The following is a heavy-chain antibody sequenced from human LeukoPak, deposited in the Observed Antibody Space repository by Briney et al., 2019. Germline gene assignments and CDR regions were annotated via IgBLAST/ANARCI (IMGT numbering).Heavy chain of an antibody. CDR2: ISGSGGSK. V-gene: IGHV3-23*01. Sequence: GGSLRLSCAASGFTFSSYAMSWVRQAPGKGLEWVSAISGSGGSKYYADSVKGRFTISRDNSKNTLYLQMNSLRAEDTAVYYCAKDKGDSSGWLNFDYWGQGTLVTVSS. CDR3: AKDKGDSSGWLNFDY. CDR1: GFTFSSYA. J-gene: IGHJ4*02. D-gene: IGHD6-19*01.